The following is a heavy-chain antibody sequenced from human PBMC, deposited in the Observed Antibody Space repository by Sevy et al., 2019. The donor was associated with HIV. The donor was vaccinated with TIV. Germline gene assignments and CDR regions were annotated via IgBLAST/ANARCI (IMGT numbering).Heavy chain of an antibody. CDR3: ATRRGHLSFDY. Sequence: SETLSLTCVVYGGSFSGYYWSWIRQPPGKGLEWIGEINHSGSTNYNPSLKSRVTISADTSKNQFSLKLSSVTAVDTAVYYCATRRGHLSFDYWGQGTLVTVSS. V-gene: IGHV4-34*01. CDR1: GGSFSGYY. CDR2: INHSGST. J-gene: IGHJ4*02.